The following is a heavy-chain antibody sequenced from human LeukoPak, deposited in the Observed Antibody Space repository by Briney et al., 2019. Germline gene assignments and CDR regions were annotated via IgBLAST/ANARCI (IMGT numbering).Heavy chain of an antibody. J-gene: IGHJ3*02. D-gene: IGHD3-22*01. CDR2: INPNSGGT. Sequence: ASVKVSCKASGYTFTGYYMHWVRQAPGQGLEWTGGINPNSGGTNYAQKFQGRVTMTRDTSISTAYMELSRLRSDDTAVYYCVRVNYYYDSSGYYNAFVIWGQGTMVTVSS. CDR3: VRVNYYYDSSGYYNAFVI. CDR1: GYTFTGYY. V-gene: IGHV1-2*02.